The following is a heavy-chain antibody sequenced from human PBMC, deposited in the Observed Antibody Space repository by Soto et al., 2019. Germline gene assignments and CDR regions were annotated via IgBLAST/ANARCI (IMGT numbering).Heavy chain of an antibody. CDR2: VYYSGNT. Sequence: QVQLQESGPGLVKPSETLSLTCTVSGGSISPYYWSWIRQPPGKGLEWIGYVYYSGNTNYNPSLESRVTISVDPSRNRFSLNLNSATAADTAVYYCARKGAAASYAHYYMDVWGRGTAVTVSS. CDR3: ARKGAAASYAHYYMDV. D-gene: IGHD6-13*01. CDR1: GGSISPYY. V-gene: IGHV4-59*01. J-gene: IGHJ6*03.